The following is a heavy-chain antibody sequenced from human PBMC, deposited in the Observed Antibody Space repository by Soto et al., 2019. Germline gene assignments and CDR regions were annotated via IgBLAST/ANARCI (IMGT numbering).Heavy chain of an antibody. CDR2: INTDGSRT. CDR3: ARDGEGF. D-gene: IGHD2-21*01. CDR1: GFTFSGNW. J-gene: IGHJ4*02. Sequence: EVQLVESGGGLVQPGGSLRLSCAASGFTFSGNWMHWVRRVPGRGLVWVSRINTDGSRTSYEDSVEGRFTISRDNAKNTVYLQMSSLRAEDTAVYYCARDGEGFWGQGTLVTVSS. V-gene: IGHV3-74*01.